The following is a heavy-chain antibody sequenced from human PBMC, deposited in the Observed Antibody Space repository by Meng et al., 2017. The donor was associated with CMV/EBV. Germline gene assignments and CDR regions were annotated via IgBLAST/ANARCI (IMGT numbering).Heavy chain of an antibody. J-gene: IGHJ4*02. CDR3: ARDWVVPAALDY. D-gene: IGHD2-2*01. V-gene: IGHV1-2*02. Sequence: ASVKVSCKASGYTFTGYYMHWVRQAPGQGLEWMGWINPNSGGTNYAQKFQGRFTMTRDTSISTAYMELSRLRSDDTAVYYCARDWVVPAALDYWGQGTLVTVSS. CDR1: GYTFTGYY. CDR2: INPNSGGT.